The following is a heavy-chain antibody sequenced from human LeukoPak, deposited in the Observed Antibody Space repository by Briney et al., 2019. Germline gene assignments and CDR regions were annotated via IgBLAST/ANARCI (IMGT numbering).Heavy chain of an antibody. Sequence: GGSLRLSCAASGFTFSSYTMNWVRQTPGKGLEWVSAISGSGVGTYYADSVKGRFTISRDNSWNTLYLQMSSLRAEDTAVYYCSKDQDVPAAGTWGSIDYWGQGTLVTVSS. V-gene: IGHV3-23*01. CDR1: GFTFSSYT. CDR2: ISGSGVGT. CDR3: SKDQDVPAAGTWGSIDY. J-gene: IGHJ4*02. D-gene: IGHD6-13*01.